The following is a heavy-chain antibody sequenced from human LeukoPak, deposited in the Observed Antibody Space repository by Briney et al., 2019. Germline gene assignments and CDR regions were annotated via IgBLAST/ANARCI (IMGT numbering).Heavy chain of an antibody. J-gene: IGHJ4*02. CDR1: GFTFSSYA. V-gene: IGHV3-23*01. CDR2: ISGSGATT. D-gene: IGHD4-17*01. CDR3: AKTLHYGHYGKFDY. Sequence: GGSLRLSCAASGFTFSSYAMTWVRQAPGKGLEWVSSISGSGATTDYADSVKGRFTISRDNSKNSLNLQMNSLRAEDTAVYYCAKTLHYGHYGKFDYWGQGTLVTVSS.